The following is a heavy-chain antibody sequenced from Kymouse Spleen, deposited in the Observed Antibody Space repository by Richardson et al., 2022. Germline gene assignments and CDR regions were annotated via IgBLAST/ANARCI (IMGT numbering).Heavy chain of an antibody. CDR3: TTGYYYGSGSTLFDY. V-gene: IGHV3-15*01. CDR2: IKSKTDGGTT. Sequence: EVQLVESGGGLVKPGGSLRLSCAASGFTFSNAWMSWVRQAPGKGLEWVGRIKSKTDGGTTDYAAPVKGRFTISRDDSKNTLYLQMNSLKTEDTAVYYCTTGYYYGSGSTLFDYWGQGTLVTVSS. CDR1: GFTFSNAW. D-gene: IGHD3-10*01. J-gene: IGHJ4*02.